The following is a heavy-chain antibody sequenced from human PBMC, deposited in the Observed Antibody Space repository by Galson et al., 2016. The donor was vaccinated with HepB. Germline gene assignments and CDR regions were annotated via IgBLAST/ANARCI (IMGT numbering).Heavy chain of an antibody. CDR2: ITSSGGNS. CDR1: GFSFTRYA. J-gene: IGHJ4*02. Sequence: SLRLSCAASGFSFTRYAMTWVRQAPGKGLEWVSSITSSGGNSYYTDSVKGRFTVSSDNSKNTLLLQLNSLSAEDTAMYFCAKDGIMVANNPYHFHYWGQGTLVTVSS. V-gene: IGHV3-23*01. D-gene: IGHD2-15*01. CDR3: AKDGIMVANNPYHFHY.